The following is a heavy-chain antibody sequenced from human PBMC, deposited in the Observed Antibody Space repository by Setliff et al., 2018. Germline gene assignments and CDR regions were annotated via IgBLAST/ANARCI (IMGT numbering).Heavy chain of an antibody. J-gene: IGHJ4*02. CDR3: STGSDGW. V-gene: IGHV3-49*04. Sequence: GGSLRLSCTTSGFIFGDYAMSWVRQAPGKGLEWVGFIRSKVYGGTTVYAASVKGRFSISRDDSKSVAFLQMNSLKTEDSGMYYCSTGSDGWWGQGTLVTVSS. CDR1: GFIFGDYA. CDR2: IRSKVYGGTT. D-gene: IGHD2-15*01.